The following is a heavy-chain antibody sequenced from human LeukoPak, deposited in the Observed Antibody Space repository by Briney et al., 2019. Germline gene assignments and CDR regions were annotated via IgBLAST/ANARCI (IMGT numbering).Heavy chain of an antibody. Sequence: ASVNVSCKASGYTFTSYAMNWVRQAPGQGLEWMGWINTNTGNPTYAQGFTGRFVFSLDTSVSTAYLQISSLKAEDTAVYYCARAQYSSGCYSFDYWGQGTLVTVSS. J-gene: IGHJ4*02. CDR3: ARAQYSSGCYSFDY. V-gene: IGHV7-4-1*02. D-gene: IGHD6-19*01. CDR2: INTNTGNP. CDR1: GYTFTSYA.